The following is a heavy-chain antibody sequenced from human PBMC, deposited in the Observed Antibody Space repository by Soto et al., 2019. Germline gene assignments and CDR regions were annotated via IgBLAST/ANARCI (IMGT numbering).Heavy chain of an antibody. J-gene: IGHJ6*02. Sequence: GESLKISCIGSGYSFTSYWIGWVRQMPGKGLEWMGIIYPGDSDTRYSPSFQGQVTISADKSISTAYLQWSSLKASDTAMYYCARGAYSSSWYLSYYYYGMDVWGQGTTVTVSS. CDR1: GYSFTSYW. CDR3: ARGAYSSSWYLSYYYYGMDV. CDR2: IYPGDSDT. V-gene: IGHV5-51*01. D-gene: IGHD6-13*01.